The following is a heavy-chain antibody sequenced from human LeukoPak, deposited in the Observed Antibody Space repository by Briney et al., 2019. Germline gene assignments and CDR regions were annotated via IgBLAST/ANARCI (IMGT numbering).Heavy chain of an antibody. Sequence: GGSLRLSCAASGFTFSSYWMSWVRQAPGKGLEWVANIKQDGSEKYYVDSVKGRFTISRDNAKNSLYLQMNSLRAEDTAVYYCARVYVTMVRGVIMFDYWGQGTLVTVSS. V-gene: IGHV3-7*01. CDR1: GFTFSSYW. J-gene: IGHJ4*02. CDR2: IKQDGSEK. D-gene: IGHD3-10*01. CDR3: ARVYVTMVRGVIMFDY.